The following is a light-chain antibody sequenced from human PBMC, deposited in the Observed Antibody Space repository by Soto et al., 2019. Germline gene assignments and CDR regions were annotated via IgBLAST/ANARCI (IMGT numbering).Light chain of an antibody. CDR1: QSVSSY. V-gene: IGKV3-11*01. Sequence: ENVLTQSPATLSLSPGERATLSCRASQSVSSYLAWYQQKPGQAPRLLIYDTSNRATGIPARFSGSGSGTDFTLTISCREPEDFAVYYCQQRSNWPPMWTFGQGTKVEIK. CDR2: DTS. CDR3: QQRSNWPPMWT. J-gene: IGKJ1*01.